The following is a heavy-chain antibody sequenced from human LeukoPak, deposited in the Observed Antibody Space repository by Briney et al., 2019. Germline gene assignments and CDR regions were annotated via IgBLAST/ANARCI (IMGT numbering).Heavy chain of an antibody. J-gene: IGHJ4*02. CDR3: ARDLLDSSGYHIRPIDY. CDR2: INPNSGGT. Sequence: ASVKVSCKASGHTFTGYYMHWVRQAPGQGLEWMGWINPNSGGTNYAQKFQGRVTMTRDTSISTAYMELSRLRSDDTAVYYCARDLLDSSGYHIRPIDYWGQGTLVTVSS. CDR1: GHTFTGYY. V-gene: IGHV1-2*02. D-gene: IGHD3-22*01.